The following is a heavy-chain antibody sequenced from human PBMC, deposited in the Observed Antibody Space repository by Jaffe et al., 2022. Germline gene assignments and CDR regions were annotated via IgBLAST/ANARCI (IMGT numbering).Heavy chain of an antibody. CDR3: VRRPRNPHAFYGPETYSGNWFDP. J-gene: IGHJ5*02. V-gene: IGHV5-51*03. CDR1: GYSFTTYW. Sequence: EVQLVQSGAEVKKPGESLKISCKGSGYSFTTYWIGWVRQMPGKGLEWMGIIYPGDSDIRYSPSFQGQVTISADKSISTAYLQWSSLKASDTAMYYCVRRPRNPHAFYGPETYSGNWFDPWGQGTLVTVSS. D-gene: IGHD3-10*01. CDR2: IYPGDSDI.